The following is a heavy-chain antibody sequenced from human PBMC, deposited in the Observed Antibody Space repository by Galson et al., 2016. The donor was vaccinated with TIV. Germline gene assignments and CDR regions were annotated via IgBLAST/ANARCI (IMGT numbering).Heavy chain of an antibody. CDR2: ALPMFGTS. D-gene: IGHD5-24*01. Sequence: SVKVSCKASGDTFNSYAINWVRQAPGQGLEWVGRALPMFGTSNYAEEFQDRVTITADESMSTAYMGLSSLTSDDTAVYYCAISSRRDRYGHTNWFDPWGQGTLVTVSS. J-gene: IGHJ5*02. CDR1: GDTFNSYA. CDR3: AISSRRDRYGHTNWFDP. V-gene: IGHV1-69*13.